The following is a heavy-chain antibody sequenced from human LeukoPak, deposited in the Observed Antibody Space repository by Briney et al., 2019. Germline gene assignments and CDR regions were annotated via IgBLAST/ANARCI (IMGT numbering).Heavy chain of an antibody. Sequence: ASVKVSCKASGYTFTGYYMHWVRQAPGQGLEWMGWINPNSGGTNYAQKFQGRVTMTRDTSISTAYMELSRLRSDDTAVYYCARDITMVRGVIKHDYWGQGTLVTVSS. CDR3: ARDITMVRGVIKHDY. CDR1: GYTFTGYY. J-gene: IGHJ4*02. V-gene: IGHV1-2*02. D-gene: IGHD3-10*01. CDR2: INPNSGGT.